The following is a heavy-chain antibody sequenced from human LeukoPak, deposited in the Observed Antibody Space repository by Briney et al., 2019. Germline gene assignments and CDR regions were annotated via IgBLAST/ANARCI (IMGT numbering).Heavy chain of an antibody. V-gene: IGHV3-23*01. CDR2: ISSTGGTI. J-gene: IGHJ4*02. D-gene: IGHD3-10*01. Sequence: PGGSLRLSCAASGFTFRNYLMNWVRQAPGKGLEWVSFISSTGGTIYYADSVKGRFTISRDNSKNTLYLQMNSLRAEDTALYYCAKGRYGSGSYYSFGYWGQGTLVTVSS. CDR3: AKGRYGSGSYYSFGY. CDR1: GFTFRNYL.